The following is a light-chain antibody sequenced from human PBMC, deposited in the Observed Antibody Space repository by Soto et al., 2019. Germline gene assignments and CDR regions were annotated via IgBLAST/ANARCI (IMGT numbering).Light chain of an antibody. V-gene: IGLV1-40*01. CDR2: DNI. J-gene: IGLJ2*01. Sequence: QSVLTQPPSVSGAPGQRVTISCTGSSSNIGACYDVFWYQQLPGAVPRLLIYDNIYRPSGVPDRFSGSKSGTSASLAITGLQAVDEADYYCQYYDNDLGGYRIFGGGTKVTVL. CDR1: SSNIGACYD. CDR3: QYYDNDLGGYRI.